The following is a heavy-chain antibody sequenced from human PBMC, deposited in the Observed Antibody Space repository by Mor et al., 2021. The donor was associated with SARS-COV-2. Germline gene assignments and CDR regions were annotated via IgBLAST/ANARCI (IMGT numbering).Heavy chain of an antibody. CDR3: TADSGYSYGTEARFDY. Sequence: FDGPVKGRFTISRDDSKNTLYLQMNSLKTEDTAVYYCTADSGYSYGTEARFDYWGQGTLVTVSS. D-gene: IGHD5-18*01. J-gene: IGHJ4*02. V-gene: IGHV3-15*01.